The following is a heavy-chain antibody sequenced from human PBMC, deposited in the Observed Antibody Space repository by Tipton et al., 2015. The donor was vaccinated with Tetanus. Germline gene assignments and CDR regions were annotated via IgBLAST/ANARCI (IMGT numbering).Heavy chain of an antibody. D-gene: IGHD3-10*01. V-gene: IGHV4-39*01. Sequence: LRLSCAVSGVSIRSSTYFWGWIRQPPGKGLEWIGHIFYTGSSHYNPSFESRVTISVDTSKNQFSLNLSSVTAADTAVYFCARHPPPYYYGSGSYLDYWGQGTPVTVSS. CDR3: ARHPPPYYYGSGSYLDY. J-gene: IGHJ4*02. CDR2: IFYTGSS. CDR1: GVSIRSSTYF.